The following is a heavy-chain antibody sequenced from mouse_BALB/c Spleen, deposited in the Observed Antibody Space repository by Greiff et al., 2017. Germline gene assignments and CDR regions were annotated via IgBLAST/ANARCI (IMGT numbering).Heavy chain of an antibody. D-gene: IGHD1-1*01. J-gene: IGHJ2*01. CDR1: GYTFTSYW. V-gene: IGHV1S81*02. CDR3: ARWGVYGSSHFDY. CDR2: INPSNGRT. Sequence: QVQLKQPGAELVKPGASVKLSCKASGYTFTSYWMHWVKQRPGQGLEWIGEINPSNGRTNYNEKFKSKATLTVDKSSSTAYMQLSSLTSEDSAVYYCARWGVYGSSHFDYWGQGTTLTVSS.